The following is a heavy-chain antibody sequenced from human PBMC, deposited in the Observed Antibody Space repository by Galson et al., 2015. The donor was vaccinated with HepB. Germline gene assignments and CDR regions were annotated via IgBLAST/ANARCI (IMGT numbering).Heavy chain of an antibody. V-gene: IGHV5-51*01. CDR2: IYPGDSST. CDR3: ARQRYFDY. Sequence: QSGAEVKKPGESLKISCSASGYIFSDYWIGWVRQMPGKGLGWVGFIYPGDSSTRYSPSFQGQVTISADKYIRTAYLQWSSLKASDTAMYYCARQRYFDYWGQGTLVTVSS. J-gene: IGHJ4*02. CDR1: GYIFSDYW.